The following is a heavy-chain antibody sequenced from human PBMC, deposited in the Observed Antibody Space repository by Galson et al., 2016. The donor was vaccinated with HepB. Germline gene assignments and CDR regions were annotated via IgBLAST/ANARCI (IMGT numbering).Heavy chain of an antibody. CDR3: AKDRGARGYCSSGACPNWFDP. Sequence: SLRLSCAASGFTFSNYAMNWVRQAPGKGLEWVSAVRNSGADTYYAGSVKGRFTISRDNSKNMLYLQMNNLGAEDTATYYCAKDRGARGYCSSGACPNWFDPWGQGTLVIVSS. J-gene: IGHJ5*02. CDR1: GFTFSNYA. CDR2: VRNSGADT. V-gene: IGHV3-23*01. D-gene: IGHD2-2*01.